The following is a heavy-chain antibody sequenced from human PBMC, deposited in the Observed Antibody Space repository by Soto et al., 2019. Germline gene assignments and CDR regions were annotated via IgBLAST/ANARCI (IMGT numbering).Heavy chain of an antibody. CDR1: GGSIRSGDYS. V-gene: IGHV4-31*02. D-gene: IGHD6-13*01. CDR2: VSYSGST. CDR3: AREGRMAAAGRFDY. Sequence: SETLALTWTVSGGSIRSGDYSWSWIGQVPGRGLEGIGWVSYSGSTYYNPSLERGVALAVNTSKNQFCLKLSSVTAADRAVSYCAREGRMAAAGRFDYWGEGTLVTVS. J-gene: IGHJ4*02.